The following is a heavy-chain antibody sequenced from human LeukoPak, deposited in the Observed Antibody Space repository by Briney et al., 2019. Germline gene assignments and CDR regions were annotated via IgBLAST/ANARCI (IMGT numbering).Heavy chain of an antibody. J-gene: IGHJ6*02. CDR2: ISWNSGSI. V-gene: IGHV3-9*01. D-gene: IGHD2-2*02. Sequence: GRSLRLSCAASGFTFDDYAMHWVRQAPGKGLEWVSGISWNSGSIGYADSVKGRFTISRDNAKNSLYLQMNSLKTEDTAVYYCTTDPTVVVPAAIDYYYYGMDVWGQGTTVTVSS. CDR1: GFTFDDYA. CDR3: TTDPTVVVPAAIDYYYYGMDV.